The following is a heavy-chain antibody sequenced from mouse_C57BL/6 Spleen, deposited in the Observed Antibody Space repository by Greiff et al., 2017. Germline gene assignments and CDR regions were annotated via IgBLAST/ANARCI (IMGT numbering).Heavy chain of an antibody. V-gene: IGHV1-55*01. CDR3: ARAGEDSSGYAY. D-gene: IGHD3-2*02. CDR1: GYTFTSYW. CDR2: IYPGSGST. J-gene: IGHJ3*01. Sequence: QVQLKQPGAELVKPGASVKMSCKASGYTFTSYWITWVKQRPGQGLEWIGDIYPGSGSTNYNEKFKSKATLTVDTSSSTAYMQLSSLTSEDSAVYYCARAGEDSSGYAYWGQGTLVTVSA.